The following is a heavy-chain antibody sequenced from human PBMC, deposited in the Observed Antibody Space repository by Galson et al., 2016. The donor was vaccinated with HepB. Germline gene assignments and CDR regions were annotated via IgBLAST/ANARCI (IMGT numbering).Heavy chain of an antibody. J-gene: IGHJ6*02. CDR2: VDPEDGET. D-gene: IGHD6-13*01. CDR3: AIALSTAEADSYAMDV. CDR1: GHTFTDYY. V-gene: IGHV1-69-2*01. Sequence: VKVSCKVSGHTFTDYYIHWVQQAPGKGLEWMGLVDPEDGETVYAEKFQGRVTITADTSTDIAYMELSSLRSEDTAAFYCAIALSTAEADSYAMDVWGQGTTVTVSS.